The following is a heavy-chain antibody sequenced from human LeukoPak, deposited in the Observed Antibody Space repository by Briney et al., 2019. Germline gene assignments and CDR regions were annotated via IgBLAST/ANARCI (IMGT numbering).Heavy chain of an antibody. CDR2: IYYSGST. Sequence: SETLSLTCTVSGGSISSGRYYWSWIRQHPGKGLEWIGYIYYSGSTYYNPSLKSRVTISVDTSKNQFSLKLSSVTAADTAVYYCARVAYYYDSSGPDYWGQGTLVTVSS. D-gene: IGHD3-22*01. CDR3: ARVAYYYDSSGPDY. CDR1: GGSISSGRYY. V-gene: IGHV4-31*03. J-gene: IGHJ4*02.